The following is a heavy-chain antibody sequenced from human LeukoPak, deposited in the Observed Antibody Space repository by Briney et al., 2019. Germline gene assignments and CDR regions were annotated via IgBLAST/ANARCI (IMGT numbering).Heavy chain of an antibody. CDR1: GGSFSGYY. J-gene: IGHJ4*02. Sequence: PSETLSLTCAVYGGSFSGYYWSWIRQPPGKGLEWIGEINHSGSTNYNPSLKSRVTIPVDTSKNQFSLKLSSVTAADTAVYYCARTTHCSGGSCYSRFDYWGQGTLVTVSS. CDR3: ARTTHCSGGSCYSRFDY. CDR2: INHSGST. D-gene: IGHD2-15*01. V-gene: IGHV4-34*01.